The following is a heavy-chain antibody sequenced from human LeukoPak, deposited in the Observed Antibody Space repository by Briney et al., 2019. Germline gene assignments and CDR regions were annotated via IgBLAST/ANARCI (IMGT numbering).Heavy chain of an antibody. CDR3: ARGPSISIFGVVISLDY. D-gene: IGHD3-3*02. CDR2: MNPNSGNT. CDR1: GYTFTSYD. Sequence: ASVKVSCKASGYTFTSYDINWVRQATGQGLEWMGWMNPNSGNTGYAQKFQGRVTITRNTSISTAYMELSSLRSEDTAVYYCARGPSISIFGVVISLDYWGQGTLVTVSS. V-gene: IGHV1-8*03. J-gene: IGHJ4*02.